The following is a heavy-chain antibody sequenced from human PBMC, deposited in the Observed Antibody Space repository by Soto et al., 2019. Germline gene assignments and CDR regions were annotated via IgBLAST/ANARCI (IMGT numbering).Heavy chain of an antibody. D-gene: IGHD2-21*01. Sequence: PSETLSLTCTVSGGSISSSSYYWGWIRQPPGKGLEWIGCIYHSGSTYYNPSLKSRVTISVDRSKNQFSLKLSSVTAADTAVYYCARGNVVAIDYWGQGTLVTVSS. V-gene: IGHV4-39*07. CDR2: IYHSGST. CDR3: ARGNVVAIDY. CDR1: GGSISSSSYY. J-gene: IGHJ4*02.